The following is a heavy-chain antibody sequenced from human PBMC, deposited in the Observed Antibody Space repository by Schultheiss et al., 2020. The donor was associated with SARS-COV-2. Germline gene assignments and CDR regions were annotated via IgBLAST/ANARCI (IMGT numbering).Heavy chain of an antibody. CDR1: GGSISSYY. CDR3: ASEEPAASFDY. V-gene: IGHV4-59*01. CDR2: INHSGST. Sequence: SETLSLTCTVSGGSISSYYWSWICQPPGKGLEWIGEINHSGSTNYNPSLKSRVTISVDTSKNQFSLKLSSVTAADTAVYYCASEEPAASFDYWGQGTLVTVSS. J-gene: IGHJ4*02. D-gene: IGHD2-2*01.